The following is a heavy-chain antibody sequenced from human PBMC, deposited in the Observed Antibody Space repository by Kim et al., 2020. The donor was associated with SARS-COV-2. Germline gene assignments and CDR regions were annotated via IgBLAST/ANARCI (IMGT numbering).Heavy chain of an antibody. Sequence: SGPTLVNPTQTLTLTCTFSGFSLSTSGMCVSWIRQPPGKALEWLARIDWDDDKYYSTSLKTRLTISKDTSKNQVVLTMTNMDPVDTATYYCARSTMVRGVIHPFDYWGQGTLVTVSS. J-gene: IGHJ4*02. CDR2: IDWDDDK. V-gene: IGHV2-70*11. CDR3: ARSTMVRGVIHPFDY. D-gene: IGHD3-10*01. CDR1: GFSLSTSGMC.